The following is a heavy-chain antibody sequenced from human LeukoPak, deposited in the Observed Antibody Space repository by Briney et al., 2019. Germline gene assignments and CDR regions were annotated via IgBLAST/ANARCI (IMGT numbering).Heavy chain of an antibody. CDR1: GFTFSSSA. CDR2: ISNNGGYT. D-gene: IGHD3-3*01. V-gene: IGHV3-23*01. CDR3: AKDLWKADY. J-gene: IGHJ4*02. Sequence: GGSLRLPCAASGFTFSSSAMSWVRQAPGKGLEWVSAISNNGGYTYYADSVKGRFSISRDNSKNTLYLQMNSLRADDTAVYYCAKDLWKADYWGQGILVTVSS.